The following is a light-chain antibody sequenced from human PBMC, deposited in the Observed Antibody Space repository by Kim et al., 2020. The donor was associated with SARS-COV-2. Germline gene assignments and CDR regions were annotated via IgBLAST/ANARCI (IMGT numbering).Light chain of an antibody. Sequence: GKSIPIPCTATRGDAGNYKFVSWYQQHPGKAPNLIIYEISKRPSGISTRFSGSKSGKTASLTISGLQAEDEANYYCCSYAGSDDLVFGGGTQLTVL. J-gene: IGLJ3*02. CDR3: CSYAGSDDLV. V-gene: IGLV2-23*02. CDR2: EIS. CDR1: RGDAGNYKF.